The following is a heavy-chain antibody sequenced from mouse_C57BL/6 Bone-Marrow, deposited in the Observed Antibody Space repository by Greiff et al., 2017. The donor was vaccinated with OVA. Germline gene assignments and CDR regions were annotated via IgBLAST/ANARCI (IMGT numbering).Heavy chain of an antibody. CDR1: GYTFTSYG. CDR2: IYPRSGNT. D-gene: IGHD1-1*02. Sequence: QVQLKQSGAELARPVASVKLSCKASGYTFTSYGISWVKQRTGQGLEWIGEIYPRSGNTYYNEKFKGKATLTADKSSSTAYMELRSLTSEDSAVYFCARYGLDYWGQGTTLTVSS. CDR3: ARYGLDY. V-gene: IGHV1-81*01. J-gene: IGHJ2*01.